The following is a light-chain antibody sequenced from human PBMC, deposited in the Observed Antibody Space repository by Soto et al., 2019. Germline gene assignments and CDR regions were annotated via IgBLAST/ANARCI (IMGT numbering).Light chain of an antibody. V-gene: IGLV2-14*01. J-gene: IGLJ3*02. Sequence: QSALTQPVSVSGSPGQSITISCTGTSSDVGGYNYVSWYQQHPGKAPKVMIYEVSNRPSGVSNRFSGSKSGNTASLTISGLQAEDEADDYCSSYTSSSTWVFGGGTKLTVL. CDR2: EVS. CDR3: SSYTSSSTWV. CDR1: SSDVGGYNY.